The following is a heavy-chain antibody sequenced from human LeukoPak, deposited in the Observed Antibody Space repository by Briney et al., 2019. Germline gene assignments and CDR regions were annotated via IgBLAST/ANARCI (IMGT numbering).Heavy chain of an antibody. J-gene: IGHJ6*03. V-gene: IGHV4-39*07. CDR2: INHSGST. Sequence: PSETLSLTCTVSGGSISSGSYYWSWIRQPPGKGLEWIGEINHSGSTNYNPSLKSRVTISVDTSKNQFSLKLSSVTAADTAVYYCARLTVAGRYRAYGYYMDVWGKGTTVTVSS. CDR3: ARLTVAGRYRAYGYYMDV. CDR1: GGSISSGSYY. D-gene: IGHD6-19*01.